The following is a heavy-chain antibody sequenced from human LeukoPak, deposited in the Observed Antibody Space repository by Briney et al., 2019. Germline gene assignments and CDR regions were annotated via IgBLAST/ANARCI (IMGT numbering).Heavy chain of an antibody. V-gene: IGHV1-46*01. CDR3: ARDSSEFRSLLFH. CDR1: GYTFTSYY. D-gene: IGHD1-14*01. J-gene: IGHJ1*01. Sequence: ASVKVSCKASGYTFTSYYMHWVRQAPGHGLEWMGIINSSGGSTSYAQKFQGRVTMTRDTPTSTVYMELSSLRSEDTAVYYCARDSSEFRSLLFHWGQGTLVTVSS. CDR2: INSSGGST.